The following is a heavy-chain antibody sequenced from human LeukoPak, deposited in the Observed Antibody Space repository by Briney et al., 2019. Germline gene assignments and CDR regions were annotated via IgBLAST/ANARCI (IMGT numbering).Heavy chain of an antibody. D-gene: IGHD2/OR15-2a*01. CDR1: GFTFDDYA. V-gene: IGHV3-9*01. Sequence: GRSLRLSCAASGFTFDDYAMHWVRQAPGKGLEWVSGISWNSGSIGYADSVKGRFTISRDNAKNSLYLQMNSLRAEDTAVYYCARMSRGYYYGMDVWGQGTTVTVSS. CDR3: ARMSRGYYYGMDV. J-gene: IGHJ6*02. CDR2: ISWNSGSI.